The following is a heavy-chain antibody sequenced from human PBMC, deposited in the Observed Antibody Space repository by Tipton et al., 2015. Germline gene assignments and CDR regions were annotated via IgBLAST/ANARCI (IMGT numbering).Heavy chain of an antibody. CDR3: ARAPERLDFWSGYYDHYYYYGMDV. Sequence: TLSLTCNVSGDSISNSHNFWSWIRQSPGKGLEWIGYINYSGSTNFNPSLKSRVTISVDTSKNQFSLKLSSVTAADTAVYYCARAPERLDFWSGYYDHYYYYGMDVWGQGTTVTVSS. J-gene: IGHJ6*02. V-gene: IGHV4-61*01. CDR2: INYSGST. CDR1: GDSISNSHNF. D-gene: IGHD3-3*01.